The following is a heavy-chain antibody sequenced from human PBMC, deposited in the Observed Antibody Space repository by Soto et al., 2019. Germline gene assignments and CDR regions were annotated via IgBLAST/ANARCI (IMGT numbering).Heavy chain of an antibody. Sequence: ASVKVSCXASGFTFTSSAGQWVRQARGQRLEWIGWIVVGSGNTNYAQKFQERVTITRDMSTSTAYMELSSLRSEDTAVYYCAALFHSGSYSVYYYYGMDVWGQGTTVTVSS. D-gene: IGHD1-26*01. J-gene: IGHJ6*02. CDR3: AALFHSGSYSVYYYYGMDV. V-gene: IGHV1-58*01. CDR1: GFTFTSSA. CDR2: IVVGSGNT.